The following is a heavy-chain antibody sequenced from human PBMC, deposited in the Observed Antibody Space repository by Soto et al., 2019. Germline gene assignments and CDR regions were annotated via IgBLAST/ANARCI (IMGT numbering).Heavy chain of an antibody. Sequence: ASVKVSCKASGYTFTSYGIRWVRQAPGQGLEWMGWISAYNGNTNYAQKLQGRVTMTTDTSTSTAYMELRSLRSDDTAVYYCARLAVAGSYYYYGMDVWGQGTTVTVSS. CDR1: GYTFTSYG. CDR3: ARLAVAGSYYYYGMDV. CDR2: ISAYNGNT. J-gene: IGHJ6*02. D-gene: IGHD6-19*01. V-gene: IGHV1-18*01.